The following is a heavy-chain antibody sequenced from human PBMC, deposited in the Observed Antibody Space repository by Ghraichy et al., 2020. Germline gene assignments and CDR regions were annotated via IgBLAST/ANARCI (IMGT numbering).Heavy chain of an antibody. CDR1: GGSISSSSYY. CDR3: ASPPYYYDSSGSADY. D-gene: IGHD3-22*01. J-gene: IGHJ4*02. V-gene: IGHV4-39*01. Sequence: SETLSLTCTVSGGSISSSSYYWGWIRQPPGKGLEWIGCIYYSGSTYYNPSLKSRVTISVDTSKNQFSLKLSSVTAADTAVYYCASPPYYYDSSGSADYWGQGTLVTVSS. CDR2: IYYSGST.